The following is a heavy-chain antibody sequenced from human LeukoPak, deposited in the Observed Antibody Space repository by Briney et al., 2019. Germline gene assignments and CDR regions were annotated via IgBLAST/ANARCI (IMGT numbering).Heavy chain of an antibody. D-gene: IGHD5-24*01. CDR3: ARGQYTDGLSY. J-gene: IGHJ4*02. CDR1: GFTFSSYS. Sequence: GGSLRLSCAASGFTFSSYSMNWVRQAPGKGLEWVAIIKPDGSEKYYVDSVKGRFTISRDNAENSLFLQMNGLRPEDTAVFYCARGQYTDGLSYWGQGTLVTVSS. V-gene: IGHV3-7*03. CDR2: IKPDGSEK.